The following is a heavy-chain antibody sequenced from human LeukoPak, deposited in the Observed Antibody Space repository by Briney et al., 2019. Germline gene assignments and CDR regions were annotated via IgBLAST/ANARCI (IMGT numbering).Heavy chain of an antibody. CDR3: VATTVGTNLQPPQ. J-gene: IGHJ4*02. Sequence: PGGSLRLSCAVSGFTFNTYYMHWVRQAPGRGLVWVSRINSDGSSTLYADSVKGRFTISRDNAKNTLYLQMNSLRAEDTAVYYCVATTVGTNLQPPQWGQGTLVTVSS. CDR1: GFTFNTYY. D-gene: IGHD4-23*01. CDR2: INSDGSST. V-gene: IGHV3-74*01.